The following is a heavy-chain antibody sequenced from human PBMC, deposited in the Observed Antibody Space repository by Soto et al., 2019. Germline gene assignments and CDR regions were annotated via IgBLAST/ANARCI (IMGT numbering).Heavy chain of an antibody. CDR2: INAGNTHT. V-gene: IGHV1-3*01. J-gene: IGHJ4*02. Sequence: ASVKVSCKASGYTFSHYAMHWVRQAPGQRLGWMGWINAGNTHTKYSQKFQGRVTFTRDTSASTAYMELSSLTSEDTAVYYCARPAQYDNTSYSVDYGGQGNLVTVSS. CDR3: ARPAQYDNTSYSVDY. D-gene: IGHD4-4*01. CDR1: GYTFSHYA.